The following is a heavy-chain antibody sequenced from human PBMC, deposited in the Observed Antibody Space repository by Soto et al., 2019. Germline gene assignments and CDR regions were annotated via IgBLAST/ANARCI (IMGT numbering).Heavy chain of an antibody. V-gene: IGHV4-30-4*01. Sequence: SETLSLTCPVSGGSISSGDYCFSCMRQPPWKGLELIGYIYYSGSTYYNPSLKSRVTISVDTSKNQFSLKLSSVTAADTAVYYCARGPGGYCSGGSCYGRLDPWGQGTLVTVSS. CDR1: GGSISSGDYC. CDR2: IYYSGST. J-gene: IGHJ5*02. D-gene: IGHD2-15*01. CDR3: ARGPGGYCSGGSCYGRLDP.